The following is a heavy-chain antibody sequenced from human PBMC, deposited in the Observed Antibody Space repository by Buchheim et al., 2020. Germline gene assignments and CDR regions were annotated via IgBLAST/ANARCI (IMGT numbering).Heavy chain of an antibody. D-gene: IGHD3-9*01. CDR1: GFTFSSSP. V-gene: IGHV3-23*01. CDR2: IGESGHTT. CDR3: AKDLLTVSV. J-gene: IGHJ6*02. Sequence: EVDLLESGGGLVQPGGSLRLSCIVSGFTFSSSPMSWVRQAPGRGLEWVSAIGESGHTTYYADSVKGRFTVSRDNSKKILYLEMNSLRAEDTALYYCAKDLLTVSVWGQGTT.